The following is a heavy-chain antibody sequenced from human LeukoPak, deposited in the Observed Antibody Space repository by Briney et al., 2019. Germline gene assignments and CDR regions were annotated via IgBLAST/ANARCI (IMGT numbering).Heavy chain of an antibody. D-gene: IGHD6-6*01. Sequence: PGGSLRLSCAASGFTFSSYSMNWVRQAPGKGLEWVSSISSSSSYIYYADSVKGRFTISRDNAKNSLYLQMNSLRAEDTAVYYCARNYSSSSLAYYYYMDVWGKGTTVTVSS. CDR2: ISSSSSYI. CDR1: GFTFSSYS. J-gene: IGHJ6*03. V-gene: IGHV3-21*01. CDR3: ARNYSSSSLAYYYYMDV.